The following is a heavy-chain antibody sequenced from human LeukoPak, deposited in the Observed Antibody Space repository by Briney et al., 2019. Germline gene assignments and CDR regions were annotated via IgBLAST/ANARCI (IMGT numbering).Heavy chain of an antibody. CDR2: ISSNGATT. D-gene: IGHD6-6*01. CDR1: GFTFNRFY. Sequence: GGSLRLSCSASGFTFNRFYLHWVRQAPGKGLEFVSHISSNGATTYYADSVKGRFTISRDNAKNSLYLQMNSLRAEDTAVYYCARTARPFDYWGQGTLVTVSS. V-gene: IGHV3-64*04. J-gene: IGHJ4*02. CDR3: ARTARPFDY.